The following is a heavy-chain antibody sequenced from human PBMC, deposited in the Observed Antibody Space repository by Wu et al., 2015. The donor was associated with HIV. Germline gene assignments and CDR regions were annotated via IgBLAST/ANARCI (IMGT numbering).Heavy chain of an antibody. D-gene: IGHD3-10*01. Sequence: QVQLVQSGAEVKKPGASVKVSCKAFGYTFTSYYMHWVRQAPGQGLEWMGIINPSGGSTSYAQKFQGRVTMTRDTSTSTVYMELSSLRSEDTAVYYCARAPRITVVRGILIRDGMGRRGGRGTTVSVSS. V-gene: IGHV1-46*01. CDR1: GYTFTSYY. J-gene: IGHJ6*02. CDR3: ARAPRITVVRGILIRDGMGRR. CDR2: INPSGGST.